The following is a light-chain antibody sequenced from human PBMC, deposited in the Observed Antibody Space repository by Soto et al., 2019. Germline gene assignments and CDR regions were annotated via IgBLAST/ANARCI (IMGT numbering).Light chain of an antibody. CDR2: RAS. CDR3: HLYNLYSAIT. Sequence: DIRLTQSPSTLSASVGDRVTITCRASQSISDRLAWYQQKSGKAPRHLIYRASSLENEVPSRFSGSGSGTAFTLAISSLLPDDFATYYCHLYNLYSAITFGQGTKLEI. V-gene: IGKV1-5*03. J-gene: IGKJ2*01. CDR1: QSISDR.